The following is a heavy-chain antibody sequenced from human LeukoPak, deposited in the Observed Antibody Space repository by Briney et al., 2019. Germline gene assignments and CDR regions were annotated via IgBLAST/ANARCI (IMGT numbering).Heavy chain of an antibody. CDR3: VRDGSYYDSSGYYYLY. D-gene: IGHD3-22*01. CDR1: GYTFTGYY. J-gene: IGHJ4*02. CDR2: ITPMFGTA. V-gene: IGHV1-69*06. Sequence: SVKVSCKASGYTFTGYYMHWVRQAPGQGLEWMGGITPMFGTANYAQKFQGRVTITADKPTSTAYMELSSLRSEDTAVYYCVRDGSYYDSSGYYYLYWGQGTLVTVSS.